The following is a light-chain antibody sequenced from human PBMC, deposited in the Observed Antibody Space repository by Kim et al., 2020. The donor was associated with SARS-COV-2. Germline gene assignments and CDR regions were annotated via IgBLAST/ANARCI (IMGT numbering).Light chain of an antibody. CDR3: NSRDSSGNHYV. Sequence: LGLTVRITCQGDSLRRYYASWYQQKPGQAPVLVIYGKNNRPSGIPDRFSGSSSGNTASLTITGAQAEDEADYYCNSRDSSGNHYVFGTGTKVTVL. CDR2: GKN. J-gene: IGLJ1*01. V-gene: IGLV3-19*01. CDR1: SLRRYY.